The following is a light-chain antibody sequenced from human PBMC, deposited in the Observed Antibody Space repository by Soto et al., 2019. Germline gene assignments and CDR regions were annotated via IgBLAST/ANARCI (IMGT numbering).Light chain of an antibody. CDR3: QVRDVWPS. Sequence: IVLTQSPATLSLSPGERAALSCRASQSVSTSLAWYQHKPGQAPRLFIYDASKRAPGIPARFSGSGSGTDFTRTISSLGAEDFAVYYCQVRDVWPSFGQGTKV. CDR1: QSVSTS. CDR2: DAS. J-gene: IGKJ1*01. V-gene: IGKV3-11*01.